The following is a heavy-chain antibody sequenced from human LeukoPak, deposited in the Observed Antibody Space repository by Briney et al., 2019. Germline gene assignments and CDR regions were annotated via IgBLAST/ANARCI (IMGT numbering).Heavy chain of an antibody. CDR2: IYSGGST. D-gene: IGHD1-26*01. CDR3: ARGGSQSGSYPFY. Sequence: PGGSLRLSCAASGFTVSSNYMSWVRQAPGKGLEWVSIIYSGGSTFYADSVKGRFTISRDNSKNTLYLQMNSLRAEDTAVYYCARGGSQSGSYPFYWGQGTLVTVSS. V-gene: IGHV3-53*01. J-gene: IGHJ4*02. CDR1: GFTVSSNY.